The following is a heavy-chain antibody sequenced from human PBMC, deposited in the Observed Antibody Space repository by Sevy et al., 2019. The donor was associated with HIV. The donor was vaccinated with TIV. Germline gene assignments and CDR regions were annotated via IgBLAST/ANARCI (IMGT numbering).Heavy chain of an antibody. CDR1: GFTFSSYW. V-gene: IGHV3-7*01. Sequence: GGSLRLSCAVSGFTFSSYWMSWVRQAPGKVLEWVANIKQDGNDKYYVDSVKGRFTISRDNAKNSLYLQMSSLRAEDTAVYYCARDLGSFYYYYMDVWGKGTTVTVSS. D-gene: IGHD7-27*01. CDR3: ARDLGSFYYYYMDV. J-gene: IGHJ6*03. CDR2: IKQDGNDK.